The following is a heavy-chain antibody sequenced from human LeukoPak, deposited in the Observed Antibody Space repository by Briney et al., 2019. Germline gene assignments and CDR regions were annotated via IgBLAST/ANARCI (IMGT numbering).Heavy chain of an antibody. V-gene: IGHV3-64*01. J-gene: IGHJ3*02. Sequence: GGSLSLSCAASEFTFSSYCMHWVRQAPGKGLEYVAYIYRFGCGTYYAKSVEGRFTVSRDNSKNTLYLEMASLRAEDTAVYYCARDRGYFATDGDMDALDIWGQGTLVTVSS. CDR1: EFTFSSYC. D-gene: IGHD3-22*01. CDR3: ARDRGYFATDGDMDALDI. CDR2: IYRFGCGT.